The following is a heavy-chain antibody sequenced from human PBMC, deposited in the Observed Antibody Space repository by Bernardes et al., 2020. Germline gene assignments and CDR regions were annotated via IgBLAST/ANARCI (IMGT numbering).Heavy chain of an antibody. D-gene: IGHD3-10*02. CDR1: GFSFSHYA. Sequence: GSLSLSCAAYGFSFSHYAMTWVRPAPGKGLEWVSLISDSGTSTYYADSVKGRFTISRDSSKNTVYLQMNSLTAEDTAVYYCAKDVRRGGGGSDHWGQGALVTVSS. CDR3: AKDVRRGGGGSDH. J-gene: IGHJ4*02. V-gene: IGHV3-23*01. CDR2: ISDSGTST.